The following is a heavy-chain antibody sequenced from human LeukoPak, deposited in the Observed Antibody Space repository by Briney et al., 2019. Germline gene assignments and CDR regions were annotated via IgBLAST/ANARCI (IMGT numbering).Heavy chain of an antibody. D-gene: IGHD2-15*01. Sequence: SETLSLTCTVSGDSISYYYWSWIRQPAGKGLEWIGRISTSGTTNYNPSLKSRVTMSVDTSKNQFSLKLSSVTAADTAVYYCARVSGSQIGKIDYYYYYMDVWGKGTTVTISS. CDR2: ISTSGTT. V-gene: IGHV4-4*07. CDR3: ARVSGSQIGKIDYYYYYMDV. J-gene: IGHJ6*03. CDR1: GDSISYYY.